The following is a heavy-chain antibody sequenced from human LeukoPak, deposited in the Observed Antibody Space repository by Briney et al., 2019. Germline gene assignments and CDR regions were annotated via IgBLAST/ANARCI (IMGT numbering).Heavy chain of an antibody. CDR1: GGSFSGYY. CDR2: INHSGST. V-gene: IGHV4-34*01. CDR3: ARSPLGVRGVIMPDY. D-gene: IGHD3-10*02. J-gene: IGHJ4*02. Sequence: SETLSLTCAVYGGSFSGYYWSWIRQPPGKGLEWIGEINHSGSTNCNPSLKSRVTISVDTSKNQFSLKLSSVTAADTAVYYCARSPLGVRGVIMPDYWGQGTLVTASS.